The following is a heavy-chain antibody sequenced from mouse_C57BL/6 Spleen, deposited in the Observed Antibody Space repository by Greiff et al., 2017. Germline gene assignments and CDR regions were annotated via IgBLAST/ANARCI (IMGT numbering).Heavy chain of an antibody. V-gene: IGHV3-6*01. CDR2: ISYDGSN. CDR3: ARGDGSSYDY. J-gene: IGHJ2*01. CDR1: GYSITSGYY. Sequence: EVQRVESGPGLVKPSQSLSFTCSVAGYSITSGYYWNWIRQFPGNKLEWMGYISYDGSNNYNPSLKNRISITRDTSKNQFFLKLNSVTTEDTATYYCARGDGSSYDYWGQGTTLTVSS. D-gene: IGHD1-1*01.